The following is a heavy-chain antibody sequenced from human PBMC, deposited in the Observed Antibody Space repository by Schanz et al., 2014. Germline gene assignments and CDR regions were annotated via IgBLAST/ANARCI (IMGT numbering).Heavy chain of an antibody. CDR1: GFTFSAYA. V-gene: IGHV3-23*04. Sequence: EVQLVESGGGLVQPGGSLRLSCAASGFTFSAYAMTWVRQIPGKGLEWVSAILGLASTTYYADSVKGRFTISRDNSKNTLYLQMNSLRPEDTAVYYCAKYRGYYRVSGSYRELEYWGQGTLVTVSS. J-gene: IGHJ4*02. CDR2: ILGLASTT. D-gene: IGHD3-10*01. CDR3: AKYRGYYRVSGSYRELEY.